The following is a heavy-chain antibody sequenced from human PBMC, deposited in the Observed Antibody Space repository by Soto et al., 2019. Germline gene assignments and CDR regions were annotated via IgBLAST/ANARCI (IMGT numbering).Heavy chain of an antibody. D-gene: IGHD3-10*01. CDR3: ARISNYYGSGSPRYYFDY. CDR2: IYYSGST. Sequence: QLQLQESGPGLVKPSETLSLACTVSGGSISSSSYYWGWIRQPPGKGLEWIGSIYYSGSTYYNPYIKSRVNISVDTSKNQFSLKLSSVTAAETAVYYCARISNYYGSGSPRYYFDYWGQGTLVTVSS. J-gene: IGHJ4*02. V-gene: IGHV4-39*01. CDR1: GGSISSSSYY.